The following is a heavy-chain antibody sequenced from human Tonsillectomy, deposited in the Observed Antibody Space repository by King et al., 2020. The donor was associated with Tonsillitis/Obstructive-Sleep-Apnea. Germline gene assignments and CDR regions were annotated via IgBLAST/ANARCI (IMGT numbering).Heavy chain of an antibody. Sequence: EVQLVESGGGLVQPGGSLRLSCAASGFTFSSYGMSWVRQAPGKGLEWVSSISGSGGRIYYADSVKGRFTISRDNSKNTLYLQMNSLRAEDTAVYYCVKCGGGGAGAGRYYYYGMDVWGQGTTVTVSS. CDR2: ISGSGGRI. CDR3: VKCGGGGAGAGRYYYYGMDV. D-gene: IGHD1-14*01. CDR1: GFTFSSYG. V-gene: IGHV3-23*04. J-gene: IGHJ6*02.